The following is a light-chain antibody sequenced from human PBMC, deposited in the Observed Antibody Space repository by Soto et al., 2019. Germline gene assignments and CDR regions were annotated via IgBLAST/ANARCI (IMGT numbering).Light chain of an antibody. V-gene: IGKV3-20*01. CDR3: QQYGSSPWT. CDR1: QSISNN. J-gene: IGKJ1*01. Sequence: EIVMTQSPVTLSVSPGERATLSCRASQSISNNLAWYQQKPGQAPRLLIYGASSRATGIPDRFSGSGSGTDFTLTISRLEPEDFAVYYCQQYGSSPWTFGQGTKVDIK. CDR2: GAS.